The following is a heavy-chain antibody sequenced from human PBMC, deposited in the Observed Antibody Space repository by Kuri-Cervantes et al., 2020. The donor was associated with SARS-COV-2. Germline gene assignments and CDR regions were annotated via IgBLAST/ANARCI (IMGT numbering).Heavy chain of an antibody. CDR1: GGSISSYY. CDR3: ARVNTSGSYSSYYYYYYMDV. D-gene: IGHD1-26*01. V-gene: IGHV4-4*07. CDR2: IYTSGST. Sequence: GSLRLSCTVSGGSISSYYWSWIRQPAGKGLEWIGRIYTSGSTNYNPYLKSRVTMSVDTSKNQFSLMLSSVTAADTAVYYCARVNTSGSYSSYYYYYYMDVWGKGTTVTVSS. J-gene: IGHJ6*03.